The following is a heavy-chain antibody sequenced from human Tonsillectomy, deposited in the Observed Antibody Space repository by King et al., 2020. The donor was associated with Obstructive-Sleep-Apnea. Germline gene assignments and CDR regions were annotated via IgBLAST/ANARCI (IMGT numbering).Heavy chain of an antibody. V-gene: IGHV3-33*01. CDR1: GFTFSSYG. Sequence: QLVQSGGGVVQPGRSLRLSCAASGFTFSSYGMHWVRQAPGKGLEWVAVILYDGSNKYYADSVKGRFTISRDNSKNTLYLQMNSLRAEDTAVYYCARDYYYYGSGSYEAVDYWGQGTLVTVSS. J-gene: IGHJ4*02. CDR3: ARDYYYYGSGSYEAVDY. D-gene: IGHD3-10*01. CDR2: ILYDGSNK.